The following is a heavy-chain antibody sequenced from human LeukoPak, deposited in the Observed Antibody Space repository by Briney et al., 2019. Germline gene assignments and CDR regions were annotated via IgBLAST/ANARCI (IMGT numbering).Heavy chain of an antibody. J-gene: IGHJ5*02. V-gene: IGHV3-23*01. CDR3: AKGPNWFDP. CDR1: GFTFSSYG. CDR2: ISGSGTNT. Sequence: GGSLRLSCAASGFTFSSYGMSWVRQAPGKGLEWVSVISGSGTNTYYADSVKGRFTISRDNSKNTLYLQMNGLRVEDTAVYYCAKGPNWFDPWGQGILVTVSS.